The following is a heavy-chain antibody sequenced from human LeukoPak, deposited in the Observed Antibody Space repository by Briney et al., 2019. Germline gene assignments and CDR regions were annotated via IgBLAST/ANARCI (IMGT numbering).Heavy chain of an antibody. D-gene: IGHD4-11*01. CDR3: ARGKKTVNLDY. CDR1: GGSISSYY. CDR2: IYTSGST. V-gene: IGHV4-4*07. Sequence: PSETLSLTCTVSGGSISSYYWSWIRQPAGKGLEWIGRIYTSGSTNYNPSLKSRVTISVDKSKNQFSLKLSSVTAADTAVYYCARGKKTVNLDYWGQGTLVTVSS. J-gene: IGHJ4*02.